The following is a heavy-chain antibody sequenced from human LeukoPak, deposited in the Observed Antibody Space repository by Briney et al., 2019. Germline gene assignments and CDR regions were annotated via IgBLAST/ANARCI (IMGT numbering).Heavy chain of an antibody. V-gene: IGHV3-48*03. J-gene: IGHJ4*02. CDR2: ISSSGSTI. Sequence: GGSLRLSCAASGFTFSSYEMTWVRQAPGKGLEWVSYISSSGSTIYYADSVKGRFTISRDNAKNSLYLQMNSLRAEDTAVYYCARRSRGIVGATPNFDYWGQGTLVTVSS. D-gene: IGHD1-26*01. CDR3: ARRSRGIVGATPNFDY. CDR1: GFTFSSYE.